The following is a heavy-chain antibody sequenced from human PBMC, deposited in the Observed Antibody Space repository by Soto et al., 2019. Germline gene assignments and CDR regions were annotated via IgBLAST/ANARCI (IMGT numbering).Heavy chain of an antibody. D-gene: IGHD2-15*01. CDR3: ARDIRYCSGGSCPRRFDP. CDR1: GGTFSSYA. J-gene: IGHJ5*02. V-gene: IGHV1-69*13. Sequence: SVKVSCKASGGTFSSYAISWVRQAPGQGLEWMGGIIPIFGTANYAQKFQGRVTITADESTSTAYMELSSLRSEGTAVYYCARDIRYCSGGSCPRRFDPWGQGTLVTVSS. CDR2: IIPIFGTA.